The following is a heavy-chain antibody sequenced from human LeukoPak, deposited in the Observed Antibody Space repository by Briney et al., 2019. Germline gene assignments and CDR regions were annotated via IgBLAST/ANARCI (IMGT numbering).Heavy chain of an antibody. D-gene: IGHD3-22*01. V-gene: IGHV3-30*04. CDR2: ISYDGSNK. CDR1: GFTFSSYA. CDR3: ARDLVWYYDSSGPWGAFDI. Sequence: GGSLRLSCAASGFTFSSYAMHWVRQAPGKGLEWVAVISYDGSNKYYADSVKGRFTISRDNAKNSLYLQMNSLRAEDTAVYYCARDLVWYYDSSGPWGAFDIWGQGTMVTVSS. J-gene: IGHJ3*02.